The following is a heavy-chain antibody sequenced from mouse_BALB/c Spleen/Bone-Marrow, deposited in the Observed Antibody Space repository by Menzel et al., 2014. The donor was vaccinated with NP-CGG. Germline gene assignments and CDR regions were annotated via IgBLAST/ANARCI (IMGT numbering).Heavy chain of an antibody. CDR2: IRNKANGYTT. D-gene: IGHD2-1*01. J-gene: IGHJ3*01. CDR1: GFTFTDYY. V-gene: IGHV7-3*02. CDR3: ARGAYGNYFAWFAY. Sequence: EVKLQESGGGLVQPGGSLRLSCATSGFTFTDYYMSWVRQPPGKALEWLGFIRNKANGYTTEYSASVKGRFTFSRDNSQSILYLQMNTLRAEDSATYYCARGAYGNYFAWFAYWGQGTLVTVSA.